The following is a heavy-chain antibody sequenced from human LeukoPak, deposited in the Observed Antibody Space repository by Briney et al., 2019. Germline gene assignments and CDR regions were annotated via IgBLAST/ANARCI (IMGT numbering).Heavy chain of an antibody. J-gene: IGHJ4*02. Sequence: GRSLRLSCAASEFTFSSYAMHWVRQAPGKGLEWVAVISYDGSNKYYADSVKGRFTISRDNSKNTLYLQMNSLRAEDTAAYYCAPGDYAFDYWGQGTLVTVSS. D-gene: IGHD4-17*01. CDR2: ISYDGSNK. CDR1: EFTFSSYA. CDR3: APGDYAFDY. V-gene: IGHV3-30-3*01.